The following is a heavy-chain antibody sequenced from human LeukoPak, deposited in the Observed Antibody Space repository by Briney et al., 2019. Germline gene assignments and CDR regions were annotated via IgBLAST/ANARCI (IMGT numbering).Heavy chain of an antibody. Sequence: PGGSLRLSCAASGFIFDDYAMHCVRQAPGKGLEWVSGISRNSGSTGYVDSVKGRFTISRDNAKNSLHLQMNSLRAEDTALYYCAKDMEGTYYYYGMDVWGQGTTVTVSS. CDR3: AKDMEGTYYYYGMDV. CDR1: GFIFDDYA. J-gene: IGHJ6*02. V-gene: IGHV3-9*01. D-gene: IGHD1-1*01. CDR2: ISRNSGST.